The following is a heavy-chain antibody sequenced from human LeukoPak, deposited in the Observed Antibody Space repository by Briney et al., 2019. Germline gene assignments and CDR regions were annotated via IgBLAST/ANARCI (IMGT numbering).Heavy chain of an antibody. CDR1: GGSISSSNW. J-gene: IGHJ3*02. Sequence: SGTLSLTCAVSGGSISSSNWWSWVRQPPGKGLEWIGEIYHSGSINYNPSLKSRVTISVDKSKNQFSLKLSSVTAADTAVYYCAREGYYDFWSGYAHDAFDIWGQGTMVTVSS. V-gene: IGHV4-4*02. CDR3: AREGYYDFWSGYAHDAFDI. D-gene: IGHD3-3*01. CDR2: IYHSGSI.